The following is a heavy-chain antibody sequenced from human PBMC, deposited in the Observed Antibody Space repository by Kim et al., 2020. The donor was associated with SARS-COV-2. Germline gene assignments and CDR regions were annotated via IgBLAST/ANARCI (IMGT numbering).Heavy chain of an antibody. D-gene: IGHD3-3*01. CDR2: IYYSGST. V-gene: IGHV4-59*01. CDR3: ARASRSTIFGVVTAPGAFDI. CDR1: GGSISSYY. Sequence: SETLSLTCTVSGGSISSYYWSWIRQPPGKGLEWIGYIYYSGSTNYNPSLESRVTISVDTSKNQFSLKLSSVTAADTAVYYCARASRSTIFGVVTAPGAFDIWGQGTMVTVSS. J-gene: IGHJ3*02.